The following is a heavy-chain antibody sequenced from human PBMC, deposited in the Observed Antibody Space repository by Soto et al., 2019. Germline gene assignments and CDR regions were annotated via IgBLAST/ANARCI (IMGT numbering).Heavy chain of an antibody. D-gene: IGHD5-18*01. Sequence: ASVKVSCKASGFTFTSSAVQWVRQVRGQRLEWIGWIVVGSGNTNYAQKFQERVTITRDMSTSTAYMELSSLRSEDTAVYYCAADPGYSYGYSGRDYWGQGTLVTVSS. CDR3: AADPGYSYGYSGRDY. V-gene: IGHV1-58*01. J-gene: IGHJ4*02. CDR1: GFTFTSSA. CDR2: IVVGSGNT.